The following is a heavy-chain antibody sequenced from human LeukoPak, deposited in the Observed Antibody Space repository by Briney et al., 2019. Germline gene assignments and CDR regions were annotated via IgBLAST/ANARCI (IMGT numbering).Heavy chain of an antibody. CDR2: INPSGGST. Sequence: GASVKVSCKASGYTFTSYYMHWVRQAPGQGLEWMEIINPSGGSTSYAQKFQGRVTMTRDTSTSTVYIELSSLRSEDTAVYYCARAGSNGDYVDYWGQGTLVTVSS. D-gene: IGHD4-17*01. J-gene: IGHJ4*02. V-gene: IGHV1-46*01. CDR1: GYTFTSYY. CDR3: ARAGSNGDYVDY.